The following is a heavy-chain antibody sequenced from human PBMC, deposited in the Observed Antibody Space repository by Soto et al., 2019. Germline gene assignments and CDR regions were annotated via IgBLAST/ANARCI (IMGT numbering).Heavy chain of an antibody. CDR3: ARDDTGYGMDV. CDR2: IYYSGST. Sequence: SETLSLTCTVSGGSISSGGYYWSWIRQHPGKGLEWIGYIYYSGSTYYNPSLKSRVTISVDTSKNQFSLKLSSVTAADTAVYYCARDDTGYGMDVWGQGTTVTVSS. V-gene: IGHV4-31*03. CDR1: GGSISSGGYY. D-gene: IGHD7-27*01. J-gene: IGHJ6*02.